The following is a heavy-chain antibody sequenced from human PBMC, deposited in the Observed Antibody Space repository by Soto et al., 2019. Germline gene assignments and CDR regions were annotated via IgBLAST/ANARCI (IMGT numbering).Heavy chain of an antibody. CDR2: IGTAGDT. J-gene: IGHJ6*02. V-gene: IGHV3-13*01. CDR1: GFTFSSYD. CDR3: ARGTSDSDYYYYGMDV. Sequence: GGSLRLSCAASGFTFSSYDMHWVRQATGKGLEWVSAIGTAGDTYYPGSVKGRFTISRENAKNSLYLQMNSLRAEDTAVYYCARGTSDSDYYYYGMDVWGQGTTVTVSS. D-gene: IGHD3-16*01.